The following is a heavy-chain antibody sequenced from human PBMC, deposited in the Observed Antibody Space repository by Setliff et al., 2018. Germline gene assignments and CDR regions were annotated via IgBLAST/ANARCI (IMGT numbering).Heavy chain of an antibody. D-gene: IGHD3-22*01. CDR3: ARYRNYFDSSGQTQYYFDY. CDR2: IYYSGAT. Sequence: PSETLSLTCSVSGDSINPYYWTWIRQPPGKGLEWIGFIYYSGATTYNPSLKSRVTISVDTSKNQFSLKLNSVTAADTAVYYCARYRNYFDSSGQTQYYFDYWGQGTLVTVSS. V-gene: IGHV4-59*01. CDR1: GDSINPYY. J-gene: IGHJ4*02.